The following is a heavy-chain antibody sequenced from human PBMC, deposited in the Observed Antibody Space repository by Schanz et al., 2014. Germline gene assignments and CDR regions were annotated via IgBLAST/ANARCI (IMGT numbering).Heavy chain of an antibody. D-gene: IGHD1-26*01. Sequence: EVQLVESGGGLIQPGGSLRLSCAASGFGFSSYSMNWVRQAPGKGLEWVSYISGSSRTIYYADSMKGRFTVSRDNAENALYQQMNSLRAEDTGLYFCGRGGSGSHYRRDYWGQGTLVTVSS. V-gene: IGHV3-48*01. CDR2: ISGSSRTI. J-gene: IGHJ4*02. CDR1: GFGFSSYS. CDR3: GRGGSGSHYRRDY.